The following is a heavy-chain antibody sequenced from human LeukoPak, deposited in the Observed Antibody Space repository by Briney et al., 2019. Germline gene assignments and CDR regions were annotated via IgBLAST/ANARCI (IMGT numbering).Heavy chain of an antibody. CDR2: IYYSGST. V-gene: IGHV4-59*12. J-gene: IGHJ4*02. CDR3: AREEWGYFDY. CDR1: GGSISNYY. Sequence: KPSETPSLTCTVSGGSISNYYWSWIRQPPGKGLEWIGYIYYSGSTNYNPSLKSRVTISVDTSKNQFSLKLSSVTAADTAVYYCAREEWGYFDYWGQGTLVTVSS. D-gene: IGHD1-26*01.